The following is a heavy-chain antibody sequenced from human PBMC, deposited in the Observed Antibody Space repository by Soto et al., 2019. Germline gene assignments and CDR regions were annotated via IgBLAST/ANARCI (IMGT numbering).Heavy chain of an antibody. V-gene: IGHV3-11*01. CDR3: SRDPRLADY. Sequence: KPGGSLRLSCAASGFTFSDHYMTWIRQAPGKGPEWLSYISGGGDIISYADSVKGRFIISRDNAKRSLYLQMNSLTVEDTAVYYCSRDPRLADYWGQGTLVTVSS. CDR1: GFTFSDHY. J-gene: IGHJ4*02. CDR2: ISGGGDII. D-gene: IGHD6-25*01.